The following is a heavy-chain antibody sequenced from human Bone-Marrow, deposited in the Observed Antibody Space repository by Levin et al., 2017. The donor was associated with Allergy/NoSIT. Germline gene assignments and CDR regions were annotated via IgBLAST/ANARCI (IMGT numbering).Heavy chain of an antibody. D-gene: IGHD4-23*01. Sequence: LSLTCAASGFTFSSYAMSWVRQAPGKGLEWVSAISGSGGSTYYADSVKGRFTISRDNSKNTLYLQMNSLRAEDTAVYYCAKVRSGDYGGNSGGNYFDYWGQGTLVTVSS. CDR3: AKVRSGDYGGNSGGNYFDY. J-gene: IGHJ4*02. CDR1: GFTFSSYA. V-gene: IGHV3-23*01. CDR2: ISGSGGST.